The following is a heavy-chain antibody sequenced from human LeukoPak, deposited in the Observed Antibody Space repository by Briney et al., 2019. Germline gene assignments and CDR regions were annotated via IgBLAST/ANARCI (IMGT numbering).Heavy chain of an antibody. D-gene: IGHD6-13*01. CDR1: GYSFTSHW. V-gene: IGHV5-51*01. Sequence: KDGESLKVSCRGSGYSFTSHWIGWVRQMPGKGLEWMAIIYAGGSGTRISPSFQGQVTISADKSISSAYLQWSSLKASDTAIYYCTRHIAAAGPDYWGQGTLVTVSS. J-gene: IGHJ4*02. CDR3: TRHIAAAGPDY. CDR2: IYAGGSGT.